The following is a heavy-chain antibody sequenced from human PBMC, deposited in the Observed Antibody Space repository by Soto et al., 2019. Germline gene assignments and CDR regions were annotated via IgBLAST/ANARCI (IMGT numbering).Heavy chain of an antibody. J-gene: IGHJ4*02. V-gene: IGHV3-23*01. CDR2: ISGSGGST. CDR1: GFTFSSYA. CDR3: TKNGAYGSGSRLGY. D-gene: IGHD3-10*01. Sequence: TGGSLRLSCAASGFTFSSYAMSWVRQAPGKGLEWVSAISGSGGSTYYADSVKGRFTISRDNSKNTLYLQMNSLRAEDTAVYYCTKNGAYGSGSRLGYWGQGTLVTVSS.